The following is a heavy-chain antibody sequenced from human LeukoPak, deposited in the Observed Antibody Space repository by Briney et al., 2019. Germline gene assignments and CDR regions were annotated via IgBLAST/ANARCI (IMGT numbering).Heavy chain of an antibody. Sequence: ASVKVSCKASGYTFTSYGISWVRQAPGQGVEWMGWISAYNGNTNYAQKLQGRVTMTTDTSTSTAYMELRSLRSDDTAVYYCARGYSGYDATTFDYWGQGTLVTVSS. CDR3: ARGYSGYDATTFDY. CDR1: GYTFTSYG. J-gene: IGHJ4*02. D-gene: IGHD5-12*01. CDR2: ISAYNGNT. V-gene: IGHV1-18*01.